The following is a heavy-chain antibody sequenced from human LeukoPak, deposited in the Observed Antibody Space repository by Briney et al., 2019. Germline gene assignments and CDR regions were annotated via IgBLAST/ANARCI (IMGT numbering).Heavy chain of an antibody. D-gene: IGHD6-6*01. CDR3: ASLLIAARALGY. V-gene: IGHV4-39*01. CDR1: GGSISSSSYY. CDR2: IYYSGST. J-gene: IGHJ4*02. Sequence: SETLSLTCTVSGGSISSSSYYWGWIRQPPGKGLGWIGSIYYSGSTYYNPSLKSRVTISVDTSKNQFSLKLSSVTAADTAVYYCASLLIAARALGYWGQGTLVTVSS.